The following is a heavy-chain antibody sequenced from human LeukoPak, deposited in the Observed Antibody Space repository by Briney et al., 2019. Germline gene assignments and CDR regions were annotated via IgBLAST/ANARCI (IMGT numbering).Heavy chain of an antibody. Sequence: GGSLRLSCAASGFTFSDYYMSWIRQAPGKGLEWVSYISDSGSTMYYADSVKGRFTISRDNAKNSLYLQMNSLGAEDTAVYYCARDGGDIVVVVAGYYYYYYMDVWGKGTTVTISS. CDR1: GFTFSDYY. D-gene: IGHD2-15*01. CDR2: ISDSGSTM. V-gene: IGHV3-11*04. CDR3: ARDGGDIVVVVAGYYYYYYMDV. J-gene: IGHJ6*03.